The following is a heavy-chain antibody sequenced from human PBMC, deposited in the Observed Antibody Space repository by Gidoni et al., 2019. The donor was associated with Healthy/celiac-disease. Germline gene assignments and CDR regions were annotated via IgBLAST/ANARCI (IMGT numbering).Heavy chain of an antibody. CDR1: GFTFSSYA. D-gene: IGHD6-13*01. J-gene: IGHJ5*02. V-gene: IGHV3-23*01. CDR3: AKDEQQLVLRWFDP. Sequence: EVQLLESGGGLVQPGGSLRLSCAAPGFTFSSYAMSWVRQAPGKGLELISAISGRGGSTYYADSVKGRFTISRDNSKNTLYLQMNSLRAEDTAVYYCAKDEQQLVLRWFDPWGQGTLVTVSS. CDR2: ISGRGGST.